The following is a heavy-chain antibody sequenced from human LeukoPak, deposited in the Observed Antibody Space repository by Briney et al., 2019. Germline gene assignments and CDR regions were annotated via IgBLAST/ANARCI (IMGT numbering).Heavy chain of an antibody. J-gene: IGHJ4*02. D-gene: IGHD5-18*01. Sequence: ASVKVSCKASGYTFTGYYMHWVRQAPGQGREGMGWINPNSGGTNYAQKFQDRVTMTRDTSISTAYMELSRLRSDDTAVYYCARDRYSYGYVYWGQGTLVTVSS. V-gene: IGHV1-2*02. CDR3: ARDRYSYGYVY. CDR1: GYTFTGYY. CDR2: INPNSGGT.